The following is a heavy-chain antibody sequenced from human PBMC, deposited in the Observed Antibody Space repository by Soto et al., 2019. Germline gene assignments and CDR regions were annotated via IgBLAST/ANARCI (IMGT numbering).Heavy chain of an antibody. CDR2: INPNGGTT. CDR3: ARDEGFCSGGSCTGWFDP. Sequence: QVQLVQSGAELQKPGASVKVSCKASGYTFSNYYINWVRQAPGQGLEWVGVINPNGGTTMYAQKLQGRVNMDRGTSTNSIYMALRSLRSGETALYYCARDEGFCSGGSCTGWFDPWGQGTLVTVSS. V-gene: IGHV1-46*01. CDR1: GYTFSNYY. J-gene: IGHJ5*02. D-gene: IGHD2-15*01.